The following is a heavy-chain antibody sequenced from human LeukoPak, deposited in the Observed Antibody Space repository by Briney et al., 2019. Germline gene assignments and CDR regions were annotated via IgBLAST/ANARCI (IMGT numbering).Heavy chain of an antibody. D-gene: IGHD2-15*01. CDR2: ISGSGGST. J-gene: IGHJ4*02. CDR3: AKVLYCSGGSCFYGGFDY. CDR1: GFTFSSYA. V-gene: IGHV3-23*01. Sequence: GGSLRLSCAASGFTFSSYAMSWVRQAPGKGLEWVSAISGSGGSTYYADSVKGRFTISRDNSKNTLYLQMNCLRAEDTAVYYCAKVLYCSGGSCFYGGFDYWGQGTLVTVSS.